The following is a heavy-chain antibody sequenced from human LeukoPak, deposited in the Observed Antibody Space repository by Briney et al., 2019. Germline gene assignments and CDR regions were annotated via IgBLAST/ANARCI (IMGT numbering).Heavy chain of an antibody. CDR2: FDPEDGET. V-gene: IGHV1-24*01. D-gene: IGHD6-19*01. Sequence: GASVKVSCKVSGYTLTELSMHWVRQAPGKGLEWMGGFDPEDGETIYAQKSQGRVTMTEDTSTDTAYMELSSLRSEDTAVYYCATSYWLAVAAPLDYWGQGTLVTVSS. CDR1: GYTLTELS. CDR3: ATSYWLAVAAPLDY. J-gene: IGHJ4*02.